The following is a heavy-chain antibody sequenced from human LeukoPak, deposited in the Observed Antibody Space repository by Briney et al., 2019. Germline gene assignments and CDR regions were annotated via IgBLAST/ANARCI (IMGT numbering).Heavy chain of an antibody. CDR3: ARADRLVWSGYYPSFGY. V-gene: IGHV1-2*02. CDR2: INPNSGGT. Sequence: ASVKVSCKASGYTFTGYYMHWVRQAPGQGLEWMGWINPNSGGTNYAQKFQGRVTMTRDTSISTAYMELSRLRSDDTAVYYCARADRLVWSGYYPSFGYWGQGTLVTVSS. J-gene: IGHJ4*02. CDR1: GYTFTGYY. D-gene: IGHD3-3*01.